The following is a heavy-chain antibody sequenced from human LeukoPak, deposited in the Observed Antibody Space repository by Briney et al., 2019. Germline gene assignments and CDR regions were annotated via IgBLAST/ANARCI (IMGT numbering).Heavy chain of an antibody. CDR3: VRRPTDGCTRGVCNGYRNYFDP. Sequence: SETLSLTCTVSGGSISSAGHYWGWIRQPPGKEMEWFGHIYYTGTNYHNPSLTGRVTLSIDTSNNQFSLRLTSVTAADTALYYCVRRPTDGCTRGVCNGYRNYFDPWGQGTLVTVSS. CDR1: GGSISSAGHY. CDR2: IYYTGTN. J-gene: IGHJ5*01. V-gene: IGHV4-39*01. D-gene: IGHD2-8*01.